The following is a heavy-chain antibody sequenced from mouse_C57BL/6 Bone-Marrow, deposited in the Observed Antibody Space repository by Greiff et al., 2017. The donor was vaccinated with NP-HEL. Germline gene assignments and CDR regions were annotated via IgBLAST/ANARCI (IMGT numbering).Heavy chain of an antibody. D-gene: IGHD4-1*01. CDR3: VRRGTGTDWYFDV. CDR1: GFSFNTYA. Sequence: EVKLVESGGGLVQPKGSLKLSCAASGFSFNTYAMNWVRQAPGKGLEWVARIRSKSNNYATYYADSVKDRFTISRDDSESMLYLQMNNLKTEDTAMYYCVRRGTGTDWYFDVWGTGTTVTVSS. CDR2: IRSKSNNYAT. J-gene: IGHJ1*03. V-gene: IGHV10-1*01.